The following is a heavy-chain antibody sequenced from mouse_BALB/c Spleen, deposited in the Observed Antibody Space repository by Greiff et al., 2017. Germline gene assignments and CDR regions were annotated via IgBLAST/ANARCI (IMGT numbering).Heavy chain of an antibody. J-gene: IGHJ2*01. CDR3: ARGGYYGSSVDY. CDR2: ISSGSSTI. D-gene: IGHD1-1*01. CDR1: GFTFSSFG. V-gene: IGHV5-17*02. Sequence: EVKLMESGGGLVQPGGSRKLSCAASGFTFSSFGMHWVRQAPEKGLEWVTYISSGSSTIYYADTVKGRFTISRDNPKNTLFLQMTSLRSEDTAMYYCARGGYYGSSVDYWGQGTTLTVSS.